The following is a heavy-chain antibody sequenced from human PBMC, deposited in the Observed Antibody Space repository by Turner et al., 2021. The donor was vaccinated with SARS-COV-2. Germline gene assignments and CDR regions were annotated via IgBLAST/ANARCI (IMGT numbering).Heavy chain of an antibody. Sequence: QVQLVQSGAEVKKPGASVKVSCKISGYTLTELSMYWVRQAPGKGLGCGGGFDPEDGETIYAQNFQGRVTMTEDTSTDTAYMGLSSLRSEDTAVYFCATGYQLRVNWFDPWGQGTLVTVSS. V-gene: IGHV1-24*01. D-gene: IGHD2-2*01. CDR1: GYTLTELS. J-gene: IGHJ5*02. CDR2: FDPEDGET. CDR3: ATGYQLRVNWFDP.